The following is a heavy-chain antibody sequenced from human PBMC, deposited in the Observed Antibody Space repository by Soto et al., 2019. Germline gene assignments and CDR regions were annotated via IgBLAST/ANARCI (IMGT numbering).Heavy chain of an antibody. CDR1: GFTFSSYA. J-gene: IGHJ6*02. V-gene: IGHV3-23*01. Sequence: GGSLRLSCAASGFTFSSYAMSWVRQAPGKGLEWVSAISGSGGSTYYADSVKGRFTISRDNSKNTLYLQMNSLRAEDTAVYYCAKVGGSGWSYYYYYGMDVSGQGTTVTVSS. CDR2: ISGSGGST. CDR3: AKVGGSGWSYYYYYGMDV. D-gene: IGHD6-19*01.